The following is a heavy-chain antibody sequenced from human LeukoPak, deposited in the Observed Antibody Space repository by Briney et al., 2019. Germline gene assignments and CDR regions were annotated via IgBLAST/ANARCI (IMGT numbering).Heavy chain of an antibody. Sequence: GESLKISCKGSGYSFTSYWIAWVRQMPGKGLEWMGIIYPGDSDTRYSPSSQGQVTISADKSISTAYLQWSSLKASDTAMYYCARPDGSWYAAMDVWGKGTTVTVSS. CDR2: IYPGDSDT. CDR1: GYSFTSYW. V-gene: IGHV5-51*01. J-gene: IGHJ6*03. CDR3: ARPDGSWYAAMDV. D-gene: IGHD6-13*01.